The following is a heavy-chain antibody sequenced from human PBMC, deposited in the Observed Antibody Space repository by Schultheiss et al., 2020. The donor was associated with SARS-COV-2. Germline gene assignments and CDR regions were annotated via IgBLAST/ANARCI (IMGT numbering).Heavy chain of an antibody. D-gene: IGHD5-18*01. CDR3: SRAARVEQLFSVRGGHFDY. CDR2: MYSSVNT. V-gene: IGHV4-59*08. CDR1: GASISSYY. Sequence: SETLSHTCTVSGASISSYYWSWIRQPPGKGLEWIGYMYSSVNTWYNPSLKSRVTISGDTSKNQFSLTLSSVTAADTAVYYCSRAARVEQLFSVRGGHFDYWGRGALVTVSS. J-gene: IGHJ4*02.